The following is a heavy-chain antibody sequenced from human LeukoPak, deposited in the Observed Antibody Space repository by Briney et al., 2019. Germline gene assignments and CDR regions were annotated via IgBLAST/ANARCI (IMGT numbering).Heavy chain of an antibody. CDR2: ISSSSSYI. V-gene: IGHV3-21*01. J-gene: IGHJ5*02. Sequence: GGSLRLSCAASGFTFSDYYMTWFRQAPGKGLEWVSSISSSSSYIYYADSVKGRFTISRDNAKNSLYLKMNSLRAEDTAVYYCARGQQQLVRGSWFDPWGQGTLVTVSS. CDR1: GFTFSDYY. D-gene: IGHD6-13*01. CDR3: ARGQQQLVRGSWFDP.